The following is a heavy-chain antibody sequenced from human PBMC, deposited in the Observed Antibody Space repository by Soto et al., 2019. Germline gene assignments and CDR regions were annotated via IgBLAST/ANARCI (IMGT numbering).Heavy chain of an antibody. Sequence: GWSLRLSCASSVFTFILYSMIWVRQAPGKGLEWVASITSSSSYIYYEDSLKGRFTISRDNAKNSLFLQLDSLRAEDTAVYFCVRARSTDSRPDYWGQGTLVTVSS. CDR3: VRARSTDSRPDY. J-gene: IGHJ4*02. CDR2: ITSSSSYI. CDR1: VFTFILYS. V-gene: IGHV3-21*01. D-gene: IGHD3-22*01.